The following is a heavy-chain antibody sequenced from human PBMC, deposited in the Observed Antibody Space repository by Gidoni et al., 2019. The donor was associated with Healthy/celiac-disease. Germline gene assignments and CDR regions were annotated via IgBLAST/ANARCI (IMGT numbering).Heavy chain of an antibody. CDR3: AKDKSTYYDFWSGYSYYGMDV. CDR1: VFTFSSYA. Sequence: VQLLESGGGLVQPGGSLSLYCAASVFTFSSYAMSWVRQAPGKGLEWVSAISGSGGSTYYADSVKGRFTISRDNSKNTLYLQMNSLRAEDTAVYYCAKDKSTYYDFWSGYSYYGMDVWGQGTTVTVSS. D-gene: IGHD3-3*01. J-gene: IGHJ6*02. V-gene: IGHV3-23*01. CDR2: ISGSGGST.